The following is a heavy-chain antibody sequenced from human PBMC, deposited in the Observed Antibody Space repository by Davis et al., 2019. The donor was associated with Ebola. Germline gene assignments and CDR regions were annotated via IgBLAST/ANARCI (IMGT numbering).Heavy chain of an antibody. CDR1: GFTFSSCA. J-gene: IGHJ4*02. CDR3: ARGPDYGDY. V-gene: IGHV3-23*01. CDR2: IGASGATT. Sequence: GESLKISCAASGFTFSSCAMSWVRQTPGKGLEWVSVIGASGATTHYADSVKGRFTISRDNSKNTLYLQMNSLRAEDTAMYYCARGPDYGDYWGQGTLVTVSS. D-gene: IGHD4-17*01.